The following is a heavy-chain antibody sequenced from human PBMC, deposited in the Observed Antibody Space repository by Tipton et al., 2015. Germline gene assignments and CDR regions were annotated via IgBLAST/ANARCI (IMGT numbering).Heavy chain of an antibody. CDR2: IHYSGST. CDR3: ARARGRHGGLFDS. V-gene: IGHV4-59*07. CDR1: SDSISKYF. J-gene: IGHJ4*02. D-gene: IGHD4-23*01. Sequence: TLSLTCSVSSDSISKYFWTWIRQPPGKELEWIGYIHYSGSTNYNPSLKSRVTMSRDTSKNQFSLKMSSVTASDTAVYYCARARGRHGGLFDSWGQGTLVTASS.